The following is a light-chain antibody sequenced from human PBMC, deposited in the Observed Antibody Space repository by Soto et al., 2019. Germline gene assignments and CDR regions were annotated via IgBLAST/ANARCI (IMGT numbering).Light chain of an antibody. V-gene: IGKV3-15*01. J-gene: IGKJ4*01. Sequence: EVVMTQSPATLSVSLGDRATLSCRASQSVSSNLAWYQQKPGQGPRLLIYGASTRATGIPARFSGSGSGTEFTLTISSLQSEDFAVYSRQQYNNWPLTFGGGTKVDIK. CDR2: GAS. CDR1: QSVSSN. CDR3: QQYNNWPLT.